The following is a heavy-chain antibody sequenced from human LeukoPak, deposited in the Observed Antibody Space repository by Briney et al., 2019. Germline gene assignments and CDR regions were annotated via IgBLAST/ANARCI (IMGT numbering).Heavy chain of an antibody. V-gene: IGHV3-23*01. D-gene: IGHD6-13*01. Sequence: GGSLRLSCAASGFTFSTYAMSWVRQAPGRGLEWVSIIGGSGGNTYYADSVKGRFTISRDNSKNTLYLQMNSLRAEDTAVYYCARAVIAAAGYFDYWGQGTLVTVSS. CDR3: ARAVIAAAGYFDY. CDR1: GFTFSTYA. J-gene: IGHJ4*02. CDR2: IGGSGGNT.